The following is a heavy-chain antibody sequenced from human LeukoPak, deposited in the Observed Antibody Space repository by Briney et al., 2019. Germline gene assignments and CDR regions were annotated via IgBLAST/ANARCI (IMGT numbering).Heavy chain of an antibody. CDR2: ISGRGGST. J-gene: IGHJ4*02. CDR3: AKYLGYGYYDILTGPFGPVFDY. D-gene: IGHD3-9*01. CDR1: GFSFSSYG. V-gene: IGHV3-23*01. Sequence: PGGSLRLSCVASGFSFSSYGMSWVRQAPGKGLEWVSGISGRGGSTYQADSVKGRFTISRDNSRNTLYLQMKSLRAEDTAVYYCAKYLGYGYYDILTGPFGPVFDYWGQGTLVTVSS.